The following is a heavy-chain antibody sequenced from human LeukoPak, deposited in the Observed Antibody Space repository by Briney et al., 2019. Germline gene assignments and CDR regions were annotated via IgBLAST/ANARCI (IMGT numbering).Heavy chain of an antibody. V-gene: IGHV3-30-3*01. CDR1: GFTFSSYA. CDR2: ISYDGSNK. CDR3: ARNWYFDL. Sequence: AGGSLRLSCAASGFTFSSYAMHWVRQAPGKGLEWVAVISYDGSNKYYADSVKGRFTISRDNSKNTLYLQMNSLRAEDTAVYYCARNWYFDLWGRGTLVTVSS. J-gene: IGHJ2*01.